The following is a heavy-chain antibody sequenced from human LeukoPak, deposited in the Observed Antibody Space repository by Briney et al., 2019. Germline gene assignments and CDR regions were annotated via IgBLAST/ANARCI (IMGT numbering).Heavy chain of an antibody. V-gene: IGHV4-59*08. CDR3: ARRFNSVWYFDY. CDR1: GGSITSYY. CDR2: IYYSGTT. J-gene: IGHJ4*02. D-gene: IGHD6-19*01. Sequence: PSEALSLTCTVSGGSITSYYWSWIRQPPGKGLEWIGYIYYSGTTNYNPSLKSRVTISVDTSKNQFSLRLNSVTAADTAVYFCARRFNSVWYFDYWGQGTLVTVSS.